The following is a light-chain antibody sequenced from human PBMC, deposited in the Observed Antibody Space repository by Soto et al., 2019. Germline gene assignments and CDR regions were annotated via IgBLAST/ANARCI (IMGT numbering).Light chain of an antibody. J-gene: IGKJ1*01. CDR2: AAS. CDR1: QSISSY. V-gene: IGKV1-39*01. CDR3: QQRYSTLWT. Sequence: DIQMTQSPSSLSASVGDRVTITCRASQSISSYLNWYQQKPGKAPKLLIYAASSLQSGVPSSFSGSGSGTDFTLTISSLQPEDFATYYCQQRYSTLWTFGQGTKVEIK.